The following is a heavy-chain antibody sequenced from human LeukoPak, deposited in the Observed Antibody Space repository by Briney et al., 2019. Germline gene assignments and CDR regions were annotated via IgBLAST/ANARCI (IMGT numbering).Heavy chain of an antibody. V-gene: IGHV3-7*01. CDR1: GFSFSSYW. J-gene: IGHJ3*02. Sequence: PGGSLRLSCAASGFSFSSYWMSWVRQAPGKGPEWVANIKQDKSEKFYVDSVKGRFTISRDNAKNSLYLQINSLRAEDTAVYYCARLSDTEGSSTCYRASDIWGQGTMVTVSS. CDR3: ARLSDTEGSSTCYRASDI. CDR2: IKQDKSEK. D-gene: IGHD2-2*01.